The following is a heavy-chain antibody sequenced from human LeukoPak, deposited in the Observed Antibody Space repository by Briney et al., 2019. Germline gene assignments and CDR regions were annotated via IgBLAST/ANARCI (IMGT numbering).Heavy chain of an antibody. J-gene: IGHJ3*02. Sequence: SVKVSCKASGGTFSSYAISWVRQAPGQGLEWMGRIIPILGIANYAQKFQGRVTITADKSTSTAYMELSSLRSEDTAVYYCARAHAEYDILTANAFDIWGQGTMVTVSS. CDR1: GGTFSSYA. V-gene: IGHV1-69*04. CDR3: ARAHAEYDILTANAFDI. D-gene: IGHD3-9*01. CDR2: IIPILGIA.